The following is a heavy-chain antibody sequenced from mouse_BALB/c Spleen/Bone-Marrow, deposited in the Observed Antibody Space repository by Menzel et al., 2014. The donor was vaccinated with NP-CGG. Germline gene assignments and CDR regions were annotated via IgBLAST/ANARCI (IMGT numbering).Heavy chain of an antibody. Sequence: EVKVEESGGGLVQPGGSRKLSCSASGFSFSSFGMHWVRQAPEKGLEWVAYISSGSITIFYADTVKGRFNISRDNPKNTLFLQMTSLISEDTAIYYCTRGANCYDFYYWGQGTTLTVSS. D-gene: IGHD4-1*01. J-gene: IGHJ2*01. CDR2: ISSGSITI. CDR1: GFSFSSFG. V-gene: IGHV5-17*02. CDR3: TRGANCYDFYY.